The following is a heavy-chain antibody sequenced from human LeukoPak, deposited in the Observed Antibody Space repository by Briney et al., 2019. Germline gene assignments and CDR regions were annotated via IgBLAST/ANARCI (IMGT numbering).Heavy chain of an antibody. V-gene: IGHV1-3*01. Sequence: ASVKVSCKASGYTFTSYAMHWVRQAPGQRLKWMGWINAGNGNTKYSQKFQGRVTITRDTSASTAYMELSSLRSEDTAVYYCARAPYSSGDFDYWGQGTLVTVSS. CDR3: ARAPYSSGDFDY. D-gene: IGHD6-19*01. J-gene: IGHJ4*02. CDR1: GYTFTSYA. CDR2: INAGNGNT.